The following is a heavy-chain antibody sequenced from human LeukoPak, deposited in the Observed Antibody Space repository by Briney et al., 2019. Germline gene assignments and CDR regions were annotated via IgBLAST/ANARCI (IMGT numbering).Heavy chain of an antibody. D-gene: IGHD6-13*01. V-gene: IGHV3-64*01. CDR1: GFTFSSYA. J-gene: IGHJ4*02. CDR3: ARDSEVSSSWSLDY. CDR2: ISSNGGST. Sequence: GGSLRLSCAASGFTFSSYAMHWVRQAPGKGLEYVSAISSNGGSTYYANSVKGRFTISRDNSKNTLYLQMNSLRGEDTAVYYCARDSEVSSSWSLDYWGQGTLVTVSS.